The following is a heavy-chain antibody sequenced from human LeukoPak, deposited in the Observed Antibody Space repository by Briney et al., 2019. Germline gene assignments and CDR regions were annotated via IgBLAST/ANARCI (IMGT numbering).Heavy chain of an antibody. V-gene: IGHV3-15*01. Sequence: GGSLRLSCAASGFTFSNAWMSWVRQAPGKGLEWVGRIKSKTDGWTTDYAAPVKGRFTISRDDSKNTLYLQMNSLETEDTAVYYCTTRCSGGSCYSEDAFDIWGQGTMVTVSS. CDR3: TTRCSGGSCYSEDAFDI. J-gene: IGHJ3*02. CDR2: IKSKTDGWTT. D-gene: IGHD2-15*01. CDR1: GFTFSNAW.